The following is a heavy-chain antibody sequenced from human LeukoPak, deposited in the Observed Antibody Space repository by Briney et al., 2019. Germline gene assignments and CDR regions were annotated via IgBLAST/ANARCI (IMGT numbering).Heavy chain of an antibody. CDR2: ISGSGGST. J-gene: IGHJ6*03. V-gene: IGHV3-23*01. CDR1: GFTFSSYA. CDR3: AKSGCSGGSCYLGYYYYYMDV. D-gene: IGHD2-15*01. Sequence: GGSLRLSCAASGFTFSSYAMSWVRQAPGKGLEWVSAISGSGGSTYYADPVKGRFTISRDNSKNTLYLQMNSLRAEDTAVYYCAKSGCSGGSCYLGYYYYYMDVWGKGTTVTVSS.